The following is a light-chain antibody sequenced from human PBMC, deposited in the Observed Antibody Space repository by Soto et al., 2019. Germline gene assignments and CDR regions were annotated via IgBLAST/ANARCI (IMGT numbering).Light chain of an antibody. CDR1: QSVSSSY. Sequence: EIVLTQSPGTLSLSPGERATLSCRASQSVSSSYLAWYQRKPGQAPRLLIYGASSRATGIPDRFSGSGSGTDFTLTISSLEPEDFAVYYCQQYGTSPPTTFGGGTKVEIK. V-gene: IGKV3-20*01. CDR2: GAS. CDR3: QQYGTSPPTT. J-gene: IGKJ4*01.